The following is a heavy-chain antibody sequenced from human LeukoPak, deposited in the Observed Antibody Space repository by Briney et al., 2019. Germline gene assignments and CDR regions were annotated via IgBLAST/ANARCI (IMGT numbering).Heavy chain of an antibody. D-gene: IGHD5-24*01. CDR3: ARVEEDAFDI. V-gene: IGHV4-30-4*08. CDR2: IYYSGST. Sequence: SETLSLTCTVSGGSISSGDYYWSWIRQPPRKGLEWIGYIYYSGSTYYNPSLKSRVTISVDTSKNQFSLKLSSVTAADTAVYYCARVEEDAFDIWGQGTMVTVSS. J-gene: IGHJ3*02. CDR1: GGSISSGDYY.